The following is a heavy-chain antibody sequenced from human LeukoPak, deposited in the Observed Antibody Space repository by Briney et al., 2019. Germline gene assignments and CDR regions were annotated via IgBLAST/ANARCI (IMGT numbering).Heavy chain of an antibody. CDR2: ISSSSSYI. Sequence: GGSLRLSCAASGFTFSSYSMNWVRQAPGMGLEWVSSISSSSSYIYYADSVKGRFTISRDNAKNSLYLQMNSLRAEDTAVYYCARALGDTPTNFDYWGQGTLVTVSS. CDR3: ARALGDTPTNFDY. CDR1: GFTFSSYS. D-gene: IGHD1-26*01. V-gene: IGHV3-21*01. J-gene: IGHJ4*02.